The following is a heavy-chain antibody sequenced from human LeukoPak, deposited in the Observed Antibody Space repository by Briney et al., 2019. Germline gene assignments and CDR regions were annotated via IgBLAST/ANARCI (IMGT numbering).Heavy chain of an antibody. V-gene: IGHV3-30-3*01. Sequence: GGSLRLSCAASGFTFITFAMHWVRQAPGKGLEWVAVISFDGSNKYYADSVKGRFTISRDHSKNTLYLEMNSLRAEDTAVYYCARDTTVMDAFDIWGQGTMVTVSS. CDR1: GFTFITFA. CDR3: ARDTTVMDAFDI. CDR2: ISFDGSNK. J-gene: IGHJ3*02. D-gene: IGHD4-17*01.